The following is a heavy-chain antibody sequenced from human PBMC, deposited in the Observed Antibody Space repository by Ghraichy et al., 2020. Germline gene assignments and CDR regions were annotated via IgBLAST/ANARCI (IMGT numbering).Heavy chain of an antibody. V-gene: IGHV3-48*03. CDR1: GFTFSSYE. D-gene: IGHD3-22*01. J-gene: IGHJ6*03. Sequence: GGSLRLSCAASGFTFSSYEMNWVRQAPGKGLEWVSYISSSGSTIYYADSVKGRFTISRDNAKNSLYLQMNSLRAEDTAVYYCARAGDRYDSSGYYYGVYYYYYMDVWGKGTTVTVSS. CDR3: ARAGDRYDSSGYYYGVYYYYYMDV. CDR2: ISSSGSTI.